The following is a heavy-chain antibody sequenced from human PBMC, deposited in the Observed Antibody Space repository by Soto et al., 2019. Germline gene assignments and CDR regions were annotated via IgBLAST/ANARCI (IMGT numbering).Heavy chain of an antibody. D-gene: IGHD1-26*01. Sequence: EVQLVESGGGLVKPGGSLRLSCAASGFTFSSSTMNWVRQAPGQGLEWVSSISGSGGSTYYADSVKGRFTISRDNSKNTLYLQMNSLRAEDTAVYYCAKEGGIVAARALGYWGQGTLVTVSS. CDR3: AKEGGIVAARALGY. CDR2: ISGSGGST. CDR1: GFTFSSST. V-gene: IGHV3-23*04. J-gene: IGHJ4*02.